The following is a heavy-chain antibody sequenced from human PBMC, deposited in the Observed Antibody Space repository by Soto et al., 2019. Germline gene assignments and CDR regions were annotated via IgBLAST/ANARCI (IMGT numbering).Heavy chain of an antibody. CDR3: ARPNYDYIWGSYPPQH. Sequence: GASVKVSCKASGYTFTSYAMHWVRQAPGQRLEWMGWINAGNGNTKYSQKFQGRVTITRDTSASTAYMELSSLRSEDTAVYYCARPNYDYIWGSYPPQHWGQGTLVTVSS. CDR2: INAGNGNT. CDR1: GYTFTSYA. V-gene: IGHV1-3*01. D-gene: IGHD3-16*02. J-gene: IGHJ1*01.